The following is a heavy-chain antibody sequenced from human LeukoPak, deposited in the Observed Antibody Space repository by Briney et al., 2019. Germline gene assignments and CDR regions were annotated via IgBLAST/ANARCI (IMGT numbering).Heavy chain of an antibody. Sequence: ASVKVSCKASGYTFTRYYMHWVRQAPGQGLEWMGIINPSGGGTTYAQKFQGRVTMTRDTSTSTVYMEVSSLRSEDTAVYYCARVSSGLHYWGQGTLVTVSS. CDR3: ARVSSGLHY. V-gene: IGHV1-46*01. CDR1: GYTFTRYY. J-gene: IGHJ4*02. CDR2: INPSGGGT. D-gene: IGHD3-22*01.